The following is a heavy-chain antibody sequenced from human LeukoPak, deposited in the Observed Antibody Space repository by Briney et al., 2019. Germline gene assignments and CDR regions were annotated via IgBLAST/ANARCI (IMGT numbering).Heavy chain of an antibody. CDR3: ARGRHSYGYWEYYFDY. D-gene: IGHD5-18*01. J-gene: IGHJ4*02. Sequence: ASVKVSCKASGYTFTSYDVNWVRQATGQGLEWMGWMNPNSGNTGYAQKFQGGVTMTRNTSISTAYMELSSLRSEDTAVYYCARGRHSYGYWEYYFDYWGQGTLVTVSS. V-gene: IGHV1-8*01. CDR1: GYTFTSYD. CDR2: MNPNSGNT.